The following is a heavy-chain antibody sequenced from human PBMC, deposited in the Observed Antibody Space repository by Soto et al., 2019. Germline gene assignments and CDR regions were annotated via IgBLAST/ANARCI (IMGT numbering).Heavy chain of an antibody. Sequence: GGSLRLSCAASGFTFSSYAMHWVRQAPGKGLERVAVISYDGSNKYYADSVKGRFTISRDNSKNTLYLQMNSLRAEDTAVYYCARATYYDSSAPSDYWGQGTLVTVSS. V-gene: IGHV3-30-3*01. J-gene: IGHJ4*02. CDR2: ISYDGSNK. D-gene: IGHD3-22*01. CDR1: GFTFSSYA. CDR3: ARATYYDSSAPSDY.